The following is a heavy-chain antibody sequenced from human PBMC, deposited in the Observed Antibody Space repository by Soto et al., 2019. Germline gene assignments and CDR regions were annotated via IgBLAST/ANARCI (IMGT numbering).Heavy chain of an antibody. CDR3: ARSMTTVTRYYYYYYMDV. CDR2: IYPGDSDT. Sequence: ESLKISCKGSGYSFTSYWIGWVRQMPGKGLEWMGIIYPGDSDTRYSPPFQGQVTISADKSISTAYLQWSSLKASDTAMYYCARSMTTVTRYYYYYYMDVWGKGTTVTVSS. V-gene: IGHV5-51*01. J-gene: IGHJ6*03. D-gene: IGHD4-17*01. CDR1: GYSFTSYW.